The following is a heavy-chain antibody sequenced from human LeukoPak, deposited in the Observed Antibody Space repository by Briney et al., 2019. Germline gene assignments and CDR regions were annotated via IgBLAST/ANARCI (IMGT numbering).Heavy chain of an antibody. J-gene: IGHJ6*02. D-gene: IGHD6-13*01. CDR2: IWYDGSNK. Sequence: GGSLRLSCAASGFTFSSYGMHWVRQAPGKGLEWVAVIWYDGSNKYYADSVKGRFTISRDNSKNTLYPQMNSLRAEDTAVYYCAREVKQQLVRYYYYGMDVWGQGTTVTVSS. CDR3: AREVKQQLVRYYYYGMDV. CDR1: GFTFSSYG. V-gene: IGHV3-33*01.